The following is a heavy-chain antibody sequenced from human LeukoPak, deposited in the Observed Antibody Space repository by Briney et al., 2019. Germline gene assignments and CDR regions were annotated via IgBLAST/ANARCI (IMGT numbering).Heavy chain of an antibody. D-gene: IGHD3-22*01. Sequence: GGSLRLSCAVSGVTLSNYGMSWVRQAPGRGLEWVAGISGSGGGTNYADSVKGRFTISRDNPKNTLYLQMNSLRAEDTAVYFCAKRGVVIRVILVGFHKEANYFDSWGQGALVTVSS. CDR2: ISGSGGGT. CDR3: AKRGVVIRVILVGFHKEANYFDS. V-gene: IGHV3-23*01. CDR1: GVTLSNYG. J-gene: IGHJ4*02.